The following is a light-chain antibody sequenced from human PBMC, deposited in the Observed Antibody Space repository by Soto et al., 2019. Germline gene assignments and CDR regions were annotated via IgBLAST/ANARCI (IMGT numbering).Light chain of an antibody. J-gene: IGKJ5*01. Sequence: EIVLTQSPGTLALSPGEMATLSCRASESVSSSYLAWYQQTPGQAPGLLIYGASSRATGIPDRFSGSGSGTVSTITINRLEPEDFAVYYCQQYGSSITLGQGTRLEIK. CDR1: ESVSSSY. V-gene: IGKV3-20*01. CDR3: QQYGSSIT. CDR2: GAS.